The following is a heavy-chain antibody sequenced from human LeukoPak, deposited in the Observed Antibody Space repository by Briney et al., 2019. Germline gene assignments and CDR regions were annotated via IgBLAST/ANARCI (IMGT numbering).Heavy chain of an antibody. Sequence: SETLSLTCAVYGGSFSGYYWSWIRQPPGKGLEWIGEINHSGSTNYNPSLKSRVTISVDTSKNQFSLKLSSVTAADTAVYYCASPKQAKAGVVAFDIWGQGTMATVSS. V-gene: IGHV4-34*01. J-gene: IGHJ3*02. D-gene: IGHD2-15*01. CDR3: ASPKQAKAGVVAFDI. CDR2: INHSGST. CDR1: GGSFSGYY.